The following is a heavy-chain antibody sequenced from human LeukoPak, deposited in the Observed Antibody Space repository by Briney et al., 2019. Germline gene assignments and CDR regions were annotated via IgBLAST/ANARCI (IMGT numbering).Heavy chain of an antibody. Sequence: GASVKVSCKASGYTFTGYYMHWVRQAPGQGLEWMGWINPNSGGTNYAQKFQGRVTMTRDTSISTAYMELSRLTSDDTAVYYCAREADVSHYGMDVWGQGTTVTVSS. J-gene: IGHJ6*02. D-gene: IGHD3-16*01. CDR1: GYTFTGYY. CDR3: AREADVSHYGMDV. V-gene: IGHV1-2*02. CDR2: INPNSGGT.